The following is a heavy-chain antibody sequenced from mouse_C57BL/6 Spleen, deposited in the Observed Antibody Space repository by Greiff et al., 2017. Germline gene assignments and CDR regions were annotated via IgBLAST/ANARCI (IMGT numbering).Heavy chain of an antibody. V-gene: IGHV1-64*01. CDR3: ARDGTAQATGFAY. CDR2: IHPNSGST. J-gene: IGHJ3*01. D-gene: IGHD3-2*02. CDR1: GYTFTSYW. Sequence: QVQLKQPGAELVKPGASVKLSCKASGYTFTSYWMHWVKQRPGQGLEWIGMIHPNSGSTNYNEKFKSKATLTVDKSSSTAYMQLSSLTSEDSAVYDCARDGTAQATGFAYWGQGTLVTVSA.